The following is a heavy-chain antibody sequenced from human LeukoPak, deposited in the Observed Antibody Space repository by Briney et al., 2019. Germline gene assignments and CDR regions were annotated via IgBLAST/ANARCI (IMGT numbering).Heavy chain of an antibody. CDR3: ARVVLIAAAGSTEDYYFDY. D-gene: IGHD6-13*01. Sequence: SETLSLTCTVFGGSVSSGSYYWSWIRQPPWKGLEWIGYICYSGSTNYNPSLKSRVTISVDTSKNQFSLKLSSVTAADTAVYYCARVVLIAAAGSTEDYYFDYWGQGTLVTVSS. J-gene: IGHJ4*02. V-gene: IGHV4-61*01. CDR2: ICYSGST. CDR1: GGSVSSGSYY.